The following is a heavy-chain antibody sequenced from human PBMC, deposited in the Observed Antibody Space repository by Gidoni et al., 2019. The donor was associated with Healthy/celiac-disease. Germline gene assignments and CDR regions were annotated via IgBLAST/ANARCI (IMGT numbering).Heavy chain of an antibody. CDR3: ARDGLGYCSSTSCLEFDP. J-gene: IGHJ5*02. CDR1: GGSISSSSYY. V-gene: IGHV4-39*02. CDR2: IYYSGST. D-gene: IGHD2-2*01. Sequence: QLQLQESGPGLVKPSETLSLTCTLSGGSISSSSYYWGWIRQPPGKGLEWIGSIYYSGSTYYNPSLKSRVTISVDTSKNQFSLKLSSVTAADTAVYYCARDGLGYCSSTSCLEFDPWGQGTLVTVSS.